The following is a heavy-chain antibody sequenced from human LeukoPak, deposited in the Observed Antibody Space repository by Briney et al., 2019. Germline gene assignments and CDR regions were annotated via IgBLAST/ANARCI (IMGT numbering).Heavy chain of an antibody. CDR1: GYTFTGYY. CDR2: INPNSGGT. J-gene: IGHJ4*02. CDR3: ARGSIPGYSSSWYWIGPEDY. V-gene: IGHV1-2*06. Sequence: GASVKVSCKASGYTFTGYYMHWVRQAPGQGLERMGRINPNSGGTNYAQKFQGRVTMTRDTSISTAYMELSRLRSDDTAVYYCARGSIPGYSSSWYWIGPEDYWGQGTLVTVSS. D-gene: IGHD6-13*01.